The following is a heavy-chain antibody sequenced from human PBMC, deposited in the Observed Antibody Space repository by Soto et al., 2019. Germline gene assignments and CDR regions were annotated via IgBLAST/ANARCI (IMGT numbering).Heavy chain of an antibody. V-gene: IGHV3-23*01. CDR2: ISGSGGST. J-gene: IGHJ4*02. Sequence: GGSLRLSCAASGFTFSSYAMSWVRQAPGKGLEWVSAISGSGGSTYYADSVKGRFTISRDNSKNTLYLQMNSLRAEDTAVYYCAKSSNYYGPLTPHYFDYWGQGTLVTVSS. CDR1: GFTFSSYA. D-gene: IGHD3-10*01. CDR3: AKSSNYYGPLTPHYFDY.